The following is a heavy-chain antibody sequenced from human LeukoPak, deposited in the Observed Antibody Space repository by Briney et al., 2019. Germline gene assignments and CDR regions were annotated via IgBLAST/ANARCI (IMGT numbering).Heavy chain of an antibody. Sequence: PGGSLRLSCAASPFTIRDYWMSWVRQTPGKGLEWVANIKQDGSEKYYVGSVKGRFSISRDNVKNALYLQMNSLRAEDTDVYYCARDLVMNYDFWSGYYRREGYFDYWGQGTLVTVSS. D-gene: IGHD3-3*01. CDR2: IKQDGSEK. V-gene: IGHV3-7*01. J-gene: IGHJ4*02. CDR1: PFTIRDYW. CDR3: ARDLVMNYDFWSGYYRREGYFDY.